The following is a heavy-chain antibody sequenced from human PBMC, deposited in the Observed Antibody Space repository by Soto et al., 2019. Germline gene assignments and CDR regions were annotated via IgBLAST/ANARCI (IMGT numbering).Heavy chain of an antibody. D-gene: IGHD1-26*01. CDR1: GFTFSSYA. Sequence: GGSLRLSCAASGFTFSSYAMHWVRQAPGKGLEWVAVISYDGSNKYYADSVKGRFTISRDNSKNTLYLQMNSLRAEDTAVYCGPREPGREEPETAYDDWGQGARGSVSS. J-gene: IGHJ4*02. CDR3: PREPGREEPETAYDD. V-gene: IGHV3-30-3*01. CDR2: ISYDGSNK.